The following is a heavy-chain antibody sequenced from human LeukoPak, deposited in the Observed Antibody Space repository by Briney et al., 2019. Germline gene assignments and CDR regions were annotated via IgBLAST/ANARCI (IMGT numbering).Heavy chain of an antibody. V-gene: IGHV4-59*12. J-gene: IGHJ4*02. Sequence: PSETLSLTCSVPGGSLDPYYWSWIRQPPGKGLEWIGYFFYSGSTNYNPSFNSRVIISIDTAKNQISLSLSSVTAADTAVYFCARGAEYYAIWRGYAGYSDYWGQGISVTVSS. CDR1: GGSLDPYY. D-gene: IGHD3-3*01. CDR2: FFYSGST. CDR3: ARGAEYYAIWRGYAGYSDY.